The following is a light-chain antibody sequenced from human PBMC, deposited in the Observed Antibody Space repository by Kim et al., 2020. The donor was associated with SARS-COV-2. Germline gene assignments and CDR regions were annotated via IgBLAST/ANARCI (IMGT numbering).Light chain of an antibody. CDR1: QSVSEY. Sequence: STGESATLALRASQSVSEYGVWYQQKPGQAPRPLIFDVSKRATGIPSRFSGSESGADFTLTIGSLEPEDFAIYYCQQRFDWPLTFGGGTKVDIK. V-gene: IGKV3-11*01. CDR3: QQRFDWPLT. CDR2: DVS. J-gene: IGKJ4*01.